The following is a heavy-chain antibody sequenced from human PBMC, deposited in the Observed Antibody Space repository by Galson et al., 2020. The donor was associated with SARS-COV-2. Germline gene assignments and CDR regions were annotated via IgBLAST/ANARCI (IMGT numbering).Heavy chain of an antibody. CDR1: GYTFTTYS. CDR2: INGYNGKA. V-gene: IGHV1-18*04. D-gene: IGHD6-6*01. CDR3: ARDHIATRPLYVYGLDG. J-gene: IGHJ6*02. Sequence: ASVKVSCKASGYTFTTYSVSWVRQAPGQGLEWMGWINGYNGKANIAQKFQGRVTMTTDTSTSTAYMELRSLRSDDTAVYYCARDHIATRPLYVYGLDGWGQGTTVTVSS.